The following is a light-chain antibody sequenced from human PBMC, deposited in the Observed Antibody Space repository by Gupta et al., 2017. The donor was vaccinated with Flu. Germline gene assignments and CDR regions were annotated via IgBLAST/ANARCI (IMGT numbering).Light chain of an antibody. V-gene: IGLV10-54*04. CDR2: RKN. Sequence: QAGLTQPPSVSKDLRQTATLTCTGNSNNVGNQGAAWLQQHQGHPPKLLSYRKNDRPSGISERFSASRSGNTASLTITGLQPEDEADYYCSAWDSSLSTRVFGGGTKLTVL. CDR1: SNNVGNQG. J-gene: IGLJ3*02. CDR3: SAWDSSLSTRV.